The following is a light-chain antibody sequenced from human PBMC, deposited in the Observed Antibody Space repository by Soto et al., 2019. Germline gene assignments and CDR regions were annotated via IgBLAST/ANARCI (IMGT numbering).Light chain of an antibody. Sequence: IGMTESPASLTVSLGERATINCKSSQTVFTGSNNKNYLAWYQQKPGQPPKLLIYWASTREFGVPARFSGSGSGTDFTLTISSLQAEDVAVYYCPHYSSPPRTFGHGTKLDI. CDR1: QTVFTGSNNKNY. J-gene: IGKJ2*02. V-gene: IGKV4-1*01. CDR2: WAS. CDR3: PHYSSPPRT.